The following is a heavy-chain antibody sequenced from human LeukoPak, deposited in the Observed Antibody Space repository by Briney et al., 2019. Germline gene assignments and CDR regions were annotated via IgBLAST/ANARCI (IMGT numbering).Heavy chain of an antibody. CDR1: GFTFSSYA. J-gene: IGHJ3*02. Sequence: PGGSLRLSCAASGFTFSSYAMHWVRQAPGKGLEWVSAISGSGGSTYYADSVKGRFTISRDNSKNTLYLQMNSLRAEDTAVYYCAKGIKWELLIGGAFDIWGQGTMVTVSS. CDR3: AKGIKWELLIGGAFDI. CDR2: ISGSGGST. D-gene: IGHD1-26*01. V-gene: IGHV3-23*01.